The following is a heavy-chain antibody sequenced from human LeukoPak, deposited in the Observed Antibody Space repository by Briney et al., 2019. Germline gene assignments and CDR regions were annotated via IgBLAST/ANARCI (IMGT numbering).Heavy chain of an antibody. J-gene: IGHJ5*02. D-gene: IGHD6-19*01. CDR2: IYYSGST. CDR1: GGSFSGYY. V-gene: IGHV4-34*01. Sequence: SSETLSLTCAVYGGSFSGYYWSWIRQPPGKGLEWIGSIYYSGSTYYNPSLKSRVTISVDTSKNQFSLKLSSVTAADTAVYYCARPRGTRNEAVAGNWFDPWGQGTLVTVSS. CDR3: ARPRGTRNEAVAGNWFDP.